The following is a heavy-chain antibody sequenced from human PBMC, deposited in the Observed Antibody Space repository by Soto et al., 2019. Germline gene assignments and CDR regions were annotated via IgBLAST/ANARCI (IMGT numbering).Heavy chain of an antibody. CDR2: IIAYNGNK. D-gene: IGHD3-16*01. V-gene: IGHV1-18*01. J-gene: IGHJ4*02. CDR1: GYTFTSYG. CDR3: ARDAQGVFLHY. Sequence: QVQLVQSGAEVKKPGASVKVSCKASGYTFTSYGISWVRQAPGQGLEWMGWIIAYNGNKNYAQKLQGRVTMTTATSTSTAYMELRSLRSADTAVYYCARDAQGVFLHYWGQGTLVTVSS.